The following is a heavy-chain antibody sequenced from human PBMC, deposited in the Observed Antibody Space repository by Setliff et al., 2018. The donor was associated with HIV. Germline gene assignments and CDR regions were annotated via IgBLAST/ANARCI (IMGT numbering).Heavy chain of an antibody. V-gene: IGHV4-39*07. CDR2: IYYSGRT. Sequence: PSETLSLTCIVSHGSITSTSYYWGWVRQSPGRGLEWIGSIYYSGRTYYNPSLKSRVTISVDTSKNQFSLRLSSVTAADTAVYYCARLPRQLLKGAAAYFDYWGQGTLVTVSS. D-gene: IGHD5-18*01. CDR3: ARLPRQLLKGAAAYFDY. CDR1: HGSITSTSYY. J-gene: IGHJ4*02.